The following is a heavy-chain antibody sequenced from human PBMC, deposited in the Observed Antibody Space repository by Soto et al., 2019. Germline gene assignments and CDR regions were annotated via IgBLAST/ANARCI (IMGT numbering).Heavy chain of an antibody. V-gene: IGHV4-30-4*01. CDR3: TRGPAGDKVDD. Sequence: QVQLQESGPGLVKPSQTLSLTCTVSGGSMTNVDDNWSSIRQAPDKGPEWIGHIYDGGSTYTNPSLKRRVTILLDTSTSQLSLKLSSLSAADTAVHYCTRGPAGDKVDDWGQGTLVTVSS. CDR1: GGSMTNVDDN. D-gene: IGHD7-27*01. CDR2: IYDGGST. J-gene: IGHJ4*02.